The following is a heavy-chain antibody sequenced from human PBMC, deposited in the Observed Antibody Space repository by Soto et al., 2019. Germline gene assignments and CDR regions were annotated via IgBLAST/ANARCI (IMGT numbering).Heavy chain of an antibody. V-gene: IGHV3-23*01. Sequence: GGSLRLSCAASGFAFSSYAMSWVRQAPGKGLEWVSAISGSGGSSYYADSVKGRFTISRDNSKNTLYLQMNSLRAEDTAVYYCAKGRVTVTTYYFDYWGQGTLVTVSS. CDR3: AKGRVTVTTYYFDY. CDR1: GFAFSSYA. D-gene: IGHD4-17*01. CDR2: ISGSGGSS. J-gene: IGHJ4*02.